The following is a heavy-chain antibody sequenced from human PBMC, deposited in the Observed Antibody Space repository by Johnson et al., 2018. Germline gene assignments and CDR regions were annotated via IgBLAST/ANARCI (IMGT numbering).Heavy chain of an antibody. CDR1: GFTFSSYS. J-gene: IGHJ6*03. CDR3: AKMGGDYVSYYYYYMDV. CDR2: SSSTSSYI. Sequence: VQLVESGGGLVKXGGSLRLSCAASGFTFSSYSMNWVRQAPGKGLEWVSSSSSTSSYIHYADSVKGRFTISRDNSKNALYLQMNSPRADDTAVYYCAKMGGDYVSYYYYYMDVWGRGTTVTVSS. V-gene: IGHV3-21*01. D-gene: IGHD4-17*01.